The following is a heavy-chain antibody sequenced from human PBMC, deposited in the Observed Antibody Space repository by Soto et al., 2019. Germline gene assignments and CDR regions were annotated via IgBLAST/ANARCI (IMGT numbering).Heavy chain of an antibody. V-gene: IGHV1-69*06. Sequence: SVKVSCKASGGTFSSYAISWVRQAPGQGLEWMGGIIPIFGTANYAQKFQGRVTITADKSTSTAYMELSSLRSEDTAVYYCGVKYDSSGYYYADRYYYYGMDVWGQGTTVTVS. CDR3: GVKYDSSGYYYADRYYYYGMDV. J-gene: IGHJ6*02. CDR1: GGTFSSYA. CDR2: IIPIFGTA. D-gene: IGHD3-22*01.